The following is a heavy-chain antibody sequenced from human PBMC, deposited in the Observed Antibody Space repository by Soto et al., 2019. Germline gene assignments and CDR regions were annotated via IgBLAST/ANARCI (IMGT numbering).Heavy chain of an antibody. V-gene: IGHV1-18*01. Sequence: ASVKVSCKASGYTFRHYGITWVRQAPGQGLEWMGWISAYNGDTNYAQRLQGRVSMTTDTSTSTAHMELRSLRSDDTAVYYCARRQISHPTRGAAAARGGMDVWGQGTTVT. J-gene: IGHJ6*02. CDR3: ARRQISHPTRGAAAARGGMDV. CDR2: ISAYNGDT. CDR1: GYTFRHYG. D-gene: IGHD6-13*01.